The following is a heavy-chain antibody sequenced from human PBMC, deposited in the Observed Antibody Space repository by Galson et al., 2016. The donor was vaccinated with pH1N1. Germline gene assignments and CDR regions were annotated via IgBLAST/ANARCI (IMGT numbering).Heavy chain of an antibody. Sequence: SLRLSCAASGFTFSNYWMHWVRQVPGKGLEWVANIKEDGSETYYVDSAKGRVTISRDNAKNSLYLQMNSLSAEDTAVYYCARGLGLWFGELSDPTWDYWGQGTLVTVSS. CDR1: GFTFSNYW. D-gene: IGHD3-10*01. CDR2: IKEDGSET. J-gene: IGHJ4*02. CDR3: ARGLGLWFGELSDPTWDY. V-gene: IGHV3-7*01.